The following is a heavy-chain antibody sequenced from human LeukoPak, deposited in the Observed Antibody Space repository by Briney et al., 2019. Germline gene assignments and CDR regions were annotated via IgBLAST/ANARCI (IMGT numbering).Heavy chain of an antibody. Sequence: HAGVSLRLSCAASGFTFSSYWMSWVRQAPGKGLEWVANINKDGGEKYYVDSVKGRFTISRDNAKNSLYLQMNSLRADDTAVYYCVKDSPPRYSGSPPAYWGQGTLVTLSS. CDR1: GFTFSSYW. D-gene: IGHD1-26*01. V-gene: IGHV3-7*03. CDR2: INKDGGEK. CDR3: VKDSPPRYSGSPPAY. J-gene: IGHJ4*02.